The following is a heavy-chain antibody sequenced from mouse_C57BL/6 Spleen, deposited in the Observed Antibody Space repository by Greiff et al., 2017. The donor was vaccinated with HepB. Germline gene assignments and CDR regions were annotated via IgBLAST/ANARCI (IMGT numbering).Heavy chain of an antibody. CDR1: GYTFTSYW. CDR3: ARYDGYEGFAY. D-gene: IGHD2-2*01. CDR2: IDPSDSYT. J-gene: IGHJ3*01. V-gene: IGHV1-50*01. Sequence: QVQLQQPGAELVKPGASLKLSCKASGYTFTSYWMQWVKQRPGQGLEWIGEIDPSDSYTNYNQKFKGKATLTVDTSSSTAYMQLSSLTSEDSAVYYCARYDGYEGFAYWGQGTLVTVSA.